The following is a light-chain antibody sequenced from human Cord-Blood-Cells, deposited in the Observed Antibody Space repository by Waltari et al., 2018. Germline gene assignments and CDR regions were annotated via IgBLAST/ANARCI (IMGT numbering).Light chain of an antibody. CDR2: AAS. CDR3: QQANSFPYS. J-gene: IGKJ2*03. Sequence: DIQMTQSPSSVSASVGDRVNITCRASQGMSSWLAWYQKKPGKAPKLLIYAASSLQSGVPSRFSGSGSGTDFTLTISSLQPEDFATYYCQQANSFPYSFAQGTKLAIK. CDR1: QGMSSW. V-gene: IGKV1-12*01.